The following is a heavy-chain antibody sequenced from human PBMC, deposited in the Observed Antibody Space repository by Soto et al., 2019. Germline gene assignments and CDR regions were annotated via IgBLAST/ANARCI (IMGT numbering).Heavy chain of an antibody. CDR3: AHRPSYCSGGSCYSGFDY. Sequence: QITLKESGPTLVKPTHPLTLTCTFSGFSLSTSGVGVGWIRQPPGKALEWLALIYWDDDKRYSPSLKSRLTITKETSKNHVVLTMNNMNPVDTATYYCAHRPSYCSGGSCYSGFDYWGQGTLVTVSS. CDR2: IYWDDDK. D-gene: IGHD2-15*01. J-gene: IGHJ4*02. CDR1: GFSLSTSGVG. V-gene: IGHV2-5*02.